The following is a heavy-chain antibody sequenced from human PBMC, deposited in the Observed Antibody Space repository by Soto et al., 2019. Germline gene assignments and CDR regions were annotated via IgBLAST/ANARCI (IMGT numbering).Heavy chain of an antibody. CDR1: GFTFSNAW. Sequence: GGSLRLSCAASGFTFSNAWMSWVRQAPGKGLEWVGRIKSKTDGGTTDYAAPVKGRFTISRDDSKNTLYLQMNSLKTEDTAVYYCTTEEAAAGTRDYWGQGTLVTVSS. J-gene: IGHJ4*02. CDR3: TTEEAAAGTRDY. D-gene: IGHD6-13*01. CDR2: IKSKTDGGTT. V-gene: IGHV3-15*01.